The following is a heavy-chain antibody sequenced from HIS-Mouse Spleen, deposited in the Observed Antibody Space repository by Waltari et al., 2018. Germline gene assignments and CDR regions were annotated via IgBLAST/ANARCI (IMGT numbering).Heavy chain of an antibody. CDR2: ISYDGSNK. CDR3: ARRRSYFDY. Sequence: QVQLVESGGGVVQPGRSLRLSCAASGFPFSSYALHWVRQAPGKGLEWVAVISYDGSNKYYADSVKGRFTISRDNSKNTLYLQMNSLRAEDTAVYYCARRRSYFDYWGQGTLVTVSS. CDR1: GFPFSSYA. V-gene: IGHV3-30-3*01. J-gene: IGHJ4*02.